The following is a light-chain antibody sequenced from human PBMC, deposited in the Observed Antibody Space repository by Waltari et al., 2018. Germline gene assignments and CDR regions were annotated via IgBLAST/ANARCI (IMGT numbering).Light chain of an antibody. Sequence: QSVLTQPPSASGTPGQRVTISCSGSSSNVGSSYVYWYQPLPGAAPKVLMFRDDERASGIPDRFSGSKSGTSASLAISGLRSEDEADYYCAAWDDSLSCWVFGGGTKLTVL. CDR2: RDD. V-gene: IGLV1-47*01. CDR1: SSNVGSSY. CDR3: AAWDDSLSCWV. J-gene: IGLJ3*02.